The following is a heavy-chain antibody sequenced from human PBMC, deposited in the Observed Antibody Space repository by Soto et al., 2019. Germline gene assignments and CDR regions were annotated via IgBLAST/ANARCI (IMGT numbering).Heavy chain of an antibody. CDR3: ARAPYGDPYFDY. J-gene: IGHJ4*02. CDR1: GFTFSSYW. V-gene: IGHV3-74*01. Sequence: GGSLRLSCAASGFTFSSYWMHWVRQAPGKGLVWVSRINSDGSSTSYADSVKGRFTISRDNAKNTLYLQMNSRRAEDTAVYYCARAPYGDPYFDYWGQGTLVTISS. CDR2: INSDGSST. D-gene: IGHD4-17*01.